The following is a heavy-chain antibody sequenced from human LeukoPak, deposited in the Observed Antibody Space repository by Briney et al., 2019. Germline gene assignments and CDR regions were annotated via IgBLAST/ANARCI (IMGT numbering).Heavy chain of an antibody. D-gene: IGHD2-15*01. CDR2: IYYSGST. CDR1: GGSISSYY. V-gene: IGHV4-59*01. Sequence: PSETLSLTCTVSGGSISSYYWSWIRPPPGKGLVGIGYIYYSGSTNYNPSLKSRVTISVVPSKNQFSLKLSSVTAADTAVYYCARDNLGYCSGGSCYSDWFDPWGQGTLVTVSS. CDR3: ARDNLGYCSGGSCYSDWFDP. J-gene: IGHJ5*02.